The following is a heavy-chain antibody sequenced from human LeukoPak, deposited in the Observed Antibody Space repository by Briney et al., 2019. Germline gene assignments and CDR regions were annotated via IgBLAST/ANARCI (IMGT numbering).Heavy chain of an antibody. J-gene: IGHJ5*02. Sequence: ASVKVSCKASGYTFTGYYMHWVRQAPGQGLEWMGWINPNSGGTNYAQKFQGRVTVTEDTSTDTAYMELSSLRSEDTAVYYCATSRLRVWGSYGYMGHNWFDPWGQGTLVTVSS. CDR3: ATSRLRVWGSYGYMGHNWFDP. D-gene: IGHD3-16*02. V-gene: IGHV1-2*02. CDR2: INPNSGGT. CDR1: GYTFTGYY.